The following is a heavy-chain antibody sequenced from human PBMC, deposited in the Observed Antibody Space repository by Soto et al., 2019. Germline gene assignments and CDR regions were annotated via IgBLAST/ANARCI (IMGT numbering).Heavy chain of an antibody. V-gene: IGHV1-3*01. CDR3: AMVDVYVTPSPQDV. D-gene: IGHD3-16*01. CDR2: INAGNDNI. Sequence: ASVKVSCKASGYTFTRYTMYWVRQAPGQRLECMGWINAGNDNIKYSQKFQGRVTITTDTSASTAYMDLTSLRSNDTAIYYCAMVDVYVTPSPQDVWGQGTTVTVSS. CDR1: GYTFTRYT. J-gene: IGHJ6*02.